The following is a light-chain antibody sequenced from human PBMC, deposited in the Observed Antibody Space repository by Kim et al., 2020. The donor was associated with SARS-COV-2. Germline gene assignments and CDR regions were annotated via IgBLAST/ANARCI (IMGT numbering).Light chain of an antibody. V-gene: IGKV3-11*01. CDR1: QNIRNY. CDR2: DAS. Sequence: PEETATLSCRASQNIRNYLAWYQQKPGQAPRLLIFDASKRAIGIPSKFIGGGSGTDFTLVINNLEPEDFAVYYCQHRSGWPLTFGGGTKVDIK. J-gene: IGKJ4*01. CDR3: QHRSGWPLT.